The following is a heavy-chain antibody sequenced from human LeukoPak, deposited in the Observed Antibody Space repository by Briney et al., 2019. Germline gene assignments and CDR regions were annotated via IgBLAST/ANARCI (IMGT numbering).Heavy chain of an antibody. CDR3: ANYHDYSNFQGTSYLYY. V-gene: IGHV4-59*08. CDR1: GVTISGYY. CDR2: IYYSGST. J-gene: IGHJ4*02. D-gene: IGHD4-11*01. Sequence: SETLTLTCTASGVTISGYYWNWIRQPPGKGLEWIGYIYYSGSTNYNPSLKSRVTISVDTSKNQFSLKLSTVTAADTTVYYCANYHDYSNFQGTSYLYYSGQGNL.